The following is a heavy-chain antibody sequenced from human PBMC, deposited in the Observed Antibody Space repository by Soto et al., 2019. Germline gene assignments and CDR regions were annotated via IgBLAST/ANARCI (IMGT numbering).Heavy chain of an antibody. CDR3: AREQLYYDILTVTLALDY. CDR2: SRNRVNTFST. V-gene: IGHV3-72*01. J-gene: IGHJ4*02. CDR1: ADSEFTFSDEY. D-gene: IGHD3-9*01. Sequence: GGSLRLSCAVSADSEFTFSDEYMDWVRQAPGKGLEWVGRSRNRVNTFSTAYAASVEGRFTISRDDSRNMLFLQMNSLKTEDTAVYYCAREQLYYDILTVTLALDYWGQGTLVTVSS.